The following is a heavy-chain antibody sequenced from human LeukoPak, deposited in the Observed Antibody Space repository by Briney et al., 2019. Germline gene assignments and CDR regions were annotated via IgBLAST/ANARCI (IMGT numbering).Heavy chain of an antibody. D-gene: IGHD6-6*01. CDR3: WLAAPPIIDYFDY. Sequence: ASVTVSCKASGYTVTSYAMNWVRQAPGQGLEWMGWINTNTGNPTYAQGFTGRFVFSLDTSVSTAYLQISSLKAEDTAVYYCWLAAPPIIDYFDYWGQGTLVTVSS. CDR1: GYTVTSYA. CDR2: INTNTGNP. V-gene: IGHV7-4-1*02. J-gene: IGHJ4*02.